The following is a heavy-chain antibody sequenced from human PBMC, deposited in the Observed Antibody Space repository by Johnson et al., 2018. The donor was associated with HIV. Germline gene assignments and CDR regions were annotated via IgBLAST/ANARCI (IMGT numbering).Heavy chain of an antibody. D-gene: IGHD4-17*01. CDR1: GFTFSSYW. J-gene: IGHJ3*02. Sequence: VQLVESGGGLVQPVGSLRLSCAASGFTFSSYWLSWVRQAPGKGLEWVANIKQDGSEKYYVDSVKGRFTISRDNAKNSLYLQMNSLRAEDTAVYYCARDLPHDYGVGYAFDIWGQGTMVTVSS. CDR2: IKQDGSEK. CDR3: ARDLPHDYGVGYAFDI. V-gene: IGHV3-7*01.